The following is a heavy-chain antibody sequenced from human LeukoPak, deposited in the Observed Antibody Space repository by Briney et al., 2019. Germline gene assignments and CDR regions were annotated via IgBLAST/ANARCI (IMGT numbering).Heavy chain of an antibody. CDR3: ASPTDYGDPAYFDY. CDR2: INSDGSST. V-gene: IGHV3-74*01. Sequence: PGGSLRLSCAASGFTFSSYWMHWVRRAPGKGLVWVSRINSDGSSTSYADSVKGRFTISRDNAKNTLYLQMNSLRAEDTAVYYCASPTDYGDPAYFDYWGQGTLVTVSS. CDR1: GFTFSSYW. J-gene: IGHJ4*02. D-gene: IGHD4-17*01.